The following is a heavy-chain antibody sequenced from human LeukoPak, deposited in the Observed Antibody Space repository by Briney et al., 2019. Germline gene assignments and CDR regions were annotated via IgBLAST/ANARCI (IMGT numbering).Heavy chain of an antibody. D-gene: IGHD2-15*01. CDR1: GGSISSYY. CDR2: IYYSGST. Sequence: PSETLSLTCTVSGGSISSYYWSWIRQPPGKGLEWIGYIYYSGSTNYNPSLKSRVTISVDTSKNQFSLKLSSVTAADTAVYYCARGIGRVVYYYYMDVWGKGTTVTVSS. J-gene: IGHJ6*03. CDR3: ARGIGRVVYYYYMDV. V-gene: IGHV4-59*01.